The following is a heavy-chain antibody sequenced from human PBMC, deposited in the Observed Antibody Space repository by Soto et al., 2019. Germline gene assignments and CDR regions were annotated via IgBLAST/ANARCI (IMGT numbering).Heavy chain of an antibody. CDR3: ARQALYCSSTSCYLWYSDL. Sequence: TLSLTCTVSGGSISSSSYYWGWIRQPPGKGLEWIGSIYYSGSTYYNPSLKSRVTISVDTSKNQFSLKLSSVTAADTAVYYCARQALYCSSTSCYLWYSDLWGRGTLVTVSS. CDR2: IYYSGST. D-gene: IGHD2-2*01. CDR1: GGSISSSSYY. J-gene: IGHJ2*01. V-gene: IGHV4-39*01.